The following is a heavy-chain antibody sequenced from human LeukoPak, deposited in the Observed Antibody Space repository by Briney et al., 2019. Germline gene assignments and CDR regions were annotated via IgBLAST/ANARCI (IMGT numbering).Heavy chain of an antibody. Sequence: GGSLGLSCAASGFTFSSYGMSWVRQAPGKGLEWVSAISGSGGSTYYADSVKGRFTISRDNSKNTLYLQMNSLRAEDTAVYYCASSSGWSSYHWFDPWGQGTLVTVSS. CDR1: GFTFSSYG. J-gene: IGHJ5*02. V-gene: IGHV3-23*01. CDR2: ISGSGGST. CDR3: ASSSGWSSYHWFDP. D-gene: IGHD6-19*01.